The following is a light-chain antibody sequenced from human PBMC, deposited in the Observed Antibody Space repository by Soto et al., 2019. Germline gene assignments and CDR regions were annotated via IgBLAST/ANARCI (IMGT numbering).Light chain of an antibody. V-gene: IGKV3-20*01. Sequence: EIVLTQSPGTLSLSPGERATLSCRASQSVSSSYLAWYQQKPGQAPMLLIYGASSRATGIPDRFSGSGSGTDFPLTISRVEPEDFAVYYCQQYGSSPWTFGQGTKVEIK. CDR3: QQYGSSPWT. CDR1: QSVSSSY. CDR2: GAS. J-gene: IGKJ1*01.